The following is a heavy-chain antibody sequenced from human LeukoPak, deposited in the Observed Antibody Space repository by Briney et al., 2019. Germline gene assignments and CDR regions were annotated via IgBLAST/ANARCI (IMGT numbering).Heavy chain of an antibody. V-gene: IGHV1-69*05. D-gene: IGHD3-3*01. CDR1: GGTFSSYA. Sequence: SVKVSCKASGGTFSSYAISWVRQAPGQGLEWMGGIIPIFGTANYAQKFQGRVTITTDESTSTAYMELSSLRSEDTAVYYCARDPRYYDFWSGPGELPFYYYYMDVWGKGTTVTVSS. J-gene: IGHJ6*03. CDR2: IIPIFGTA. CDR3: ARDPRYYDFWSGPGELPFYYYYMDV.